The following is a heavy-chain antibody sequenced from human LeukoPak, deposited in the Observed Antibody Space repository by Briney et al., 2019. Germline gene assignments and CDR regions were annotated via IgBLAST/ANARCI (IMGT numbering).Heavy chain of an antibody. D-gene: IGHD5-12*01. CDR2: INPNSGGT. V-gene: IGHV1-2*06. CDR1: GYTFTGYY. Sequence: ASVKVSCKASGYTFTGYYVHWVRQAPGQGLEWMGRINPNSGGTNYAQKFQGRVTMTRDTSISTAYMELSRLRSDDTAVYYCARDLDIVATGTEYYYYYYYMDVWGKGTTVTVSS. J-gene: IGHJ6*03. CDR3: ARDLDIVATGTEYYYYYYYMDV.